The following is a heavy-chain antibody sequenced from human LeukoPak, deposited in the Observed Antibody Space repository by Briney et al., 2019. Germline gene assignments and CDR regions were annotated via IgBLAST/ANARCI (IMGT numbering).Heavy chain of an antibody. CDR1: GGSISSSSSY. CDR3: ARHLFFAWLSPFAY. J-gene: IGHJ4*02. Sequence: QLHLQYPSPGPGKPSETLSLTCTVSGGSISSSSSYWGWIRQPPGKGLEWIGGIYYSGSTYYNPSLKSRVTISVGTYTTPFSLGASTVTAADTGVYACARHLFFAWLSPFAYWGQGTLVTVSS. D-gene: IGHD3-3*01. V-gene: IGHV4-39*01. CDR2: IYYSGST.